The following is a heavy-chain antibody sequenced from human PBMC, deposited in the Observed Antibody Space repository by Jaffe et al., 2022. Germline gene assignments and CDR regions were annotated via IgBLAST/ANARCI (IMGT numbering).Heavy chain of an antibody. CDR1: GGSFSGYY. CDR3: ARKLIPPKYCSSTSCRGNYFDY. D-gene: IGHD2-2*01. CDR2: INHSGST. Sequence: QVQLQQWGAGLLKPSETLSLTCAVYGGSFSGYYWSWIRQPPGKGLEWIGEINHSGSTNYNPSLKSRVTISVDTSKNQFSLKLSSVTAADTAVYYCARKLIPPKYCSSTSCRGNYFDYWGQGTLVTVSS. V-gene: IGHV4-34*01. J-gene: IGHJ4*02.